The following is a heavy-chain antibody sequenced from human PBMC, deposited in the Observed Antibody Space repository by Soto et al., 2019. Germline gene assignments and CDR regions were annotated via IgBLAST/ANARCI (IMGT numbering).Heavy chain of an antibody. V-gene: IGHV3-74*01. CDR3: ATGGPYYYMDV. D-gene: IGHD3-16*01. J-gene: IGHJ6*03. CDR1: GFTFSYHS. CDR2: IDGDGSST. Sequence: EVQLGESGGGLIQPGGSLRLSCAASGFTFSYHSMHWVRQGPDRGLVWVSRIDGDGSSTTYADSVRGRFTISRDNAKNTLYLQINSLRVDYTGVYYCATGGPYYYMDVWVKGTAVTVSS.